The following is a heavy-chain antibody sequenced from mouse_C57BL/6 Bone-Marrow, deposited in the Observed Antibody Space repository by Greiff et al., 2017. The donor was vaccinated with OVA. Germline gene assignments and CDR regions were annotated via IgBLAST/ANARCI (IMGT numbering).Heavy chain of an antibody. Sequence: QVQLQQPGAELVKPGASVKLSCKASGYTFTSYWMHWVKQRPGQGLEWIGMIHPNSGSTNYNEQFKSKATLTVDKSSSTADRQLSSLTSEDSAVYDGARWGLYYYGSSYCFDYWGQGTTLTVSS. D-gene: IGHD1-1*01. CDR1: GYTFTSYW. V-gene: IGHV1-64*01. J-gene: IGHJ2*01. CDR3: ARWGLYYYGSSYCFDY. CDR2: IHPNSGST.